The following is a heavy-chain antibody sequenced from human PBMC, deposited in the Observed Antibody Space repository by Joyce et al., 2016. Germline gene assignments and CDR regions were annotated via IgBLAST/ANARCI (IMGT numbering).Heavy chain of an antibody. Sequence: EVQLVESGGGLVQPGGSLRLSCAASGFAFRNYVMNWVRQGPGKGLEWLSKFGAGGDNLHYAASVSGRFIISRDNVKNSLFLQMNSLRDEDSALYFCARDPGVGTYGKFDLWGQGTRVTVSS. CDR1: GFAFRNYV. V-gene: IGHV3-48*02. D-gene: IGHD3-3*01. CDR3: ARDPGVGTYGKFDL. CDR2: FGAGGDNL. J-gene: IGHJ4*02.